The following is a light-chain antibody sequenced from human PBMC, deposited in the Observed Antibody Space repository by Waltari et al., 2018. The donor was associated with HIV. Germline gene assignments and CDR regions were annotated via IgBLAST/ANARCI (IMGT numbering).Light chain of an antibody. CDR1: ESVSRTY. Sequence: EILLTQSPGTLSLSPGERAILPCRASESVSRTYLACYQQKPGQAPRLLISGGSNRATGIPDRFRGSGSGTDFTLTISRLEPEDFAVYYCQQYGGSPIFTFGPGTKVEIK. J-gene: IGKJ3*01. CDR3: QQYGGSPIFT. CDR2: GGS. V-gene: IGKV3-20*01.